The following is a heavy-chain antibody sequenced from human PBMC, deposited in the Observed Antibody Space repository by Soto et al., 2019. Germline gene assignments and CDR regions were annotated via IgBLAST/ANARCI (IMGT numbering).Heavy chain of an antibody. Sequence: QVQLVQSGAEVKKPGSSVKVSCKASGGTFSSYAISWVRQAPGQGLEWMGGIIPIFGTANYAQKFQGRVTITADESTSTAYMELSSLRSEDTAVYYRASSSGWYTGYYYYGMDVWGQGTTVTVSS. CDR2: IIPIFGTA. J-gene: IGHJ6*02. CDR3: ASSSGWYTGYYYYGMDV. CDR1: GGTFSSYA. V-gene: IGHV1-69*01. D-gene: IGHD6-19*01.